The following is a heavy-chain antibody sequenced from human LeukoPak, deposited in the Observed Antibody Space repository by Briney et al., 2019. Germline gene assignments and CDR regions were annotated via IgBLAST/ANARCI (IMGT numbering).Heavy chain of an antibody. J-gene: IGHJ3*02. CDR1: GFTFSDYS. CDR3: TTVCSTSCYYRDAFDI. D-gene: IGHD2-2*01. Sequence: GGSLRLSCAASGFTFSDYSMNWVRQAPGKGLEWVSSISRSSRHVYYAGSVKGRFTISRDNAKNSLYLQINSLRAEDTAVYYCTTVCSTSCYYRDAFDIWGQGTMVTVSS. V-gene: IGHV3-21*03. CDR2: ISRSSRHV.